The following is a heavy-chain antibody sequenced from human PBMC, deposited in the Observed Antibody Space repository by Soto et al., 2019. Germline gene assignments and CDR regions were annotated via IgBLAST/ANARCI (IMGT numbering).Heavy chain of an antibody. D-gene: IGHD3-22*01. J-gene: IGHJ5*02. CDR3: ARTSTYYYDSSGSPGPNWFDP. V-gene: IGHV4-31*03. CDR1: GGSISSGGYY. Sequence: LSLTCTVSGGSISSGGYYWSWIRQHPGKGLEWIGYIYYSGSTYYNPSLKSRVTISVDTSKNQFSLKLSSVTAADTAVYYCARTSTYYYDSSGSPGPNWFDPWGQGTLVTAPQ. CDR2: IYYSGST.